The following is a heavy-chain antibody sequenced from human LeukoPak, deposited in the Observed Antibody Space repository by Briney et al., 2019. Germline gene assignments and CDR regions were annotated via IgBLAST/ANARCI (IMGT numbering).Heavy chain of an antibody. D-gene: IGHD2-2*01. CDR2: INHSGST. J-gene: IGHJ5*02. CDR1: GGSFSGYY. Sequence: KPSETLSLTCAVYGGSFSGYYWSWIRQPPGKGLEWIGEINHSGSTNYNPSLKSRVTISVDTSKNQFSLKLSSVTAADTAVYYCARRYCSSTSCYPTGTPGGFDPWGQGTLVTVSS. CDR3: ARRYCSSTSCYPTGTPGGFDP. V-gene: IGHV4-34*01.